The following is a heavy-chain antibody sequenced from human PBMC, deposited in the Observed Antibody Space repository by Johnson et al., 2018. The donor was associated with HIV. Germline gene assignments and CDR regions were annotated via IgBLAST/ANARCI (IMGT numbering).Heavy chain of an antibody. J-gene: IGHJ3*02. CDR1: GFTFSSYA. D-gene: IGHD3-22*01. CDR2: ISGSGGST. Sequence: VQLVESGGGVVQPGRSLRLSCAASGFTFSSYAMHWVRQAPGKGLEWVSAISGSGGSTFYADSVKGRFTISRDSSKNSLYLQMNILRAEDTAFYYCAKTYYYDSSGYYLGGDAFDIWGQGTMVTVSS. V-gene: IGHV3-23*04. CDR3: AKTYYYDSSGYYLGGDAFDI.